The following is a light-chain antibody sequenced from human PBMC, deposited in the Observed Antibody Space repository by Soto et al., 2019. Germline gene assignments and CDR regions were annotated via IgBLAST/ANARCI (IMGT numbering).Light chain of an antibody. CDR3: QVWDSSAVV. V-gene: IGLV3-9*01. CDR1: NIGSKN. CDR2: RDS. Sequence: SYELTQPLSVSVALGQTARITCGGNNIGSKNVHWYQQKPGQAPVLVIYRDSNRPSGIPERVSGSNSANTATLTISRAQAGDEADYYCQVWDSSAVVFGGGTKLTVL. J-gene: IGLJ2*01.